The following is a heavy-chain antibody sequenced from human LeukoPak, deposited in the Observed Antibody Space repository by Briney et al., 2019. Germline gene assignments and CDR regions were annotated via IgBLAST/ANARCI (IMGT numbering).Heavy chain of an antibody. Sequence: GGSLRLARAASGFTFSSYAMRWVRQAAGKGRGWGGVISYDCSNKYHADSVKGRFTTSRDNSNNTLYLQINGLRAEDTAVYYCARGLVCATVNYMDVWGKGTTVTVS. J-gene: IGHJ6*03. V-gene: IGHV3-30*01. D-gene: IGHD3-3*01. CDR1: GFTFSSYA. CDR2: ISYDCSNK. CDR3: ARGLVCATVNYMDV.